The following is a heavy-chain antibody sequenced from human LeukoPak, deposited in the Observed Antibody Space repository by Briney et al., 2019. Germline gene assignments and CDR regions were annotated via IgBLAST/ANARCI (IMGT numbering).Heavy chain of an antibody. V-gene: IGHV4-61*02. CDR1: GGSTSSGSYY. D-gene: IGHD6-19*01. CDR3: ASSQWGADY. CDR2: IYTSGNT. Sequence: SETLSLTCTVSGGSTSSGSYYWSWIRQPAGKGLEWIGRIYTSGNTIHNPSLKSRITISIATSKNQLSLKLSSVTAADTAVYYCASSQWGADYWGQGILVTVSS. J-gene: IGHJ4*02.